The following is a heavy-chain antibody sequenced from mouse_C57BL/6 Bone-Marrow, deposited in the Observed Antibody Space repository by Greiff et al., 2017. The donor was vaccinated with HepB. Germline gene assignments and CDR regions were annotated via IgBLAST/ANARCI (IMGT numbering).Heavy chain of an antibody. Sequence: EVQLVESGPGLVKPSQSLSLTCSVTGYSITSGYYWNWIRQFPGNKLEWMGYISYDGSNNYNPSLKNRISITRDTSKNQFFLKLNSVTTEDTATYYCARDDYDVSFDYWGQGTTLTVSS. CDR1: GYSITSGYY. CDR2: ISYDGSN. D-gene: IGHD2-4*01. J-gene: IGHJ2*01. V-gene: IGHV3-6*01. CDR3: ARDDYDVSFDY.